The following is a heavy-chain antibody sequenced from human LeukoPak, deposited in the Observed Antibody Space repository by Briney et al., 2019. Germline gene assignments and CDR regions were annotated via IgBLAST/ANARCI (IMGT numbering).Heavy chain of an antibody. Sequence: GRSLRLSCAASGFTFSNHAMSWVRQAPGKGLEWVSTISESGDITYYADSVKGRFTISRDNFKNTLYLQMDSLTAEDTAVFYCACGSSGTHHEGYWGQGTLVTVSS. CDR3: ACGSSGTHHEGY. D-gene: IGHD2-21*01. V-gene: IGHV3-23*01. CDR1: GFTFSNHA. CDR2: ISESGDIT. J-gene: IGHJ4*02.